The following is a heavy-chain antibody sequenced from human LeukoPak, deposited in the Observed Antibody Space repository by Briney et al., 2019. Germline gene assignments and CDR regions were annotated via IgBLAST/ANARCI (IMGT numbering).Heavy chain of an antibody. CDR1: GGSFSGYY. V-gene: IGHV4-34*01. CDR3: ARRAGYDYGQIDH. J-gene: IGHJ4*02. D-gene: IGHD5-18*01. CDR2: INDSGST. Sequence: PSETLSLTCAVYGGSFSGYYWSWIRQPPGKGLEWIGEINDSGSTNYNPSLKSRVTISVDTSNNRVSLKVDSVTAADTAVYYCARRAGYDYGQIDHWGRGTLVTASS.